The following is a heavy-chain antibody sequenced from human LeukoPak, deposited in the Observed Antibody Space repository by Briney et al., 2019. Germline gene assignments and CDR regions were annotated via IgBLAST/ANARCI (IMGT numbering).Heavy chain of an antibody. J-gene: IGHJ4*02. D-gene: IGHD6-19*01. Sequence: SGTLSLTCTVSGDSITGYSWWSWVRQPPGKGLEWIGEIHVNGITNYNPSLKSRVTISVDTSKNQFSLKLSSVTAADTAVYYCARHGRLPQWLVPLNFDYWGQGTLVTVSS. CDR1: GDSITGYSW. CDR2: IHVNGIT. V-gene: IGHV4-4*02. CDR3: ARHGRLPQWLVPLNFDY.